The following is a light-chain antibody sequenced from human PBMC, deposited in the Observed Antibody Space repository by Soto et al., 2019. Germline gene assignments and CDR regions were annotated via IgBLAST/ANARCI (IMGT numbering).Light chain of an antibody. CDR2: GAS. CDR3: QQYNDRRT. J-gene: IGKJ1*01. V-gene: IGKV3-15*01. CDR1: QNVTNN. Sequence: ELVMTQSPASLSVSPGERATLSCRASQNVTNNLAWYQQKPGQAPRLLIYGASTRATGIPARFSGSGSGTEFSLTISRLQSEDSAIYFCQQYNDRRTFGQGTKVDIK.